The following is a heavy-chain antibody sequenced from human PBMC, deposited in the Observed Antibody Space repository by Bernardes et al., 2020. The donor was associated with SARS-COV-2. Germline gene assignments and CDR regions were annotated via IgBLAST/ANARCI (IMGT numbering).Heavy chain of an antibody. CDR3: TLVAVDY. D-gene: IGHD5-12*01. CDR1: GFSFTTHW. V-gene: IGHV3-7*01. Sequence: GGSLRLSCAASGFSFTTHWMSWVRQAPGKGLQWVANIKPDGSEKYYVDSVKGRFTISRDNAKNSLYLQLNSLGVEDTALYYCTLVAVDYWGPGTLVTVSS. J-gene: IGHJ4*02. CDR2: IKPDGSEK.